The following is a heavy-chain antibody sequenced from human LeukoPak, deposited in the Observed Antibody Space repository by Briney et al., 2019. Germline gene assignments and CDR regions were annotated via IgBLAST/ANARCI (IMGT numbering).Heavy chain of an antibody. CDR3: ARGIPPPDCGGDCYSQTFDY. J-gene: IGHJ4*02. CDR1: GYSISSGYF. Sequence: PSETLSLTCTVSGYSISSGYFWGWIRQTPGKGLEWIGSIYNSGSTYYNPSLKSRVTISVDTSKNQFSLKLSSVTAADTAVYYCARGIPPPDCGGDCYSQTFDYWGQGTLVTVSS. V-gene: IGHV4-38-2*02. CDR2: IYNSGST. D-gene: IGHD2-21*02.